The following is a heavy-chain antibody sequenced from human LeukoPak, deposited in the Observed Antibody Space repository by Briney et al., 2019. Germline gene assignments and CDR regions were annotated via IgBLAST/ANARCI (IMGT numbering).Heavy chain of an antibody. CDR3: ARGYYGSGSYYKGYFDY. V-gene: IGHV3-7*01. D-gene: IGHD3-10*01. J-gene: IGHJ4*02. CDR1: GFTFSSYW. Sequence: GGSLRLSCAASGFTFSSYWMSWVRQAPGKGLEWVANIKQDGSEKYYVDSVRGRFTISRDNAKNSLYLQMNSLRAEDTAVYYGARGYYGSGSYYKGYFDYWGQGTLVTVSS. CDR2: IKQDGSEK.